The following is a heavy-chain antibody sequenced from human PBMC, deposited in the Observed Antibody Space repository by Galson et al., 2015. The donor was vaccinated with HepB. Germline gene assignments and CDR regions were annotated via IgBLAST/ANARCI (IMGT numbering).Heavy chain of an antibody. V-gene: IGHV3-53*01. CDR1: GFTVSNNS. CDR3: ARTHSSAYYYHMDD. D-gene: IGHD2-15*01. Sequence: SLRLSCAASGFTVSNNSMSWVRQAPGKGLEWVSVIYSGGSTYYADSVESRLTISTENSNNNLYHQQNSRRAEDTAVYYCARTHSSAYYYHMDDWGKGTTVTVSS. J-gene: IGHJ6*03. CDR2: IYSGGST.